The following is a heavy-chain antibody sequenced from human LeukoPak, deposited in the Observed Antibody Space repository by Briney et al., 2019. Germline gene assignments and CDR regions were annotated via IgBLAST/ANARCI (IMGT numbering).Heavy chain of an antibody. CDR3: ARARPIEYSSSSAAFDI. Sequence: ASVKVSCKASGYTFTSYYMHWVRQAPGQGLEWMGIINPSGGSTSYAQKFQGRVTMTRDTSTSTVYMELSSLRSEDTAVYYCARARPIEYSSSSAAFDIWGQGTMVTVSS. D-gene: IGHD6-6*01. CDR2: INPSGGST. J-gene: IGHJ3*02. CDR1: GYTFTSYY. V-gene: IGHV1-46*01.